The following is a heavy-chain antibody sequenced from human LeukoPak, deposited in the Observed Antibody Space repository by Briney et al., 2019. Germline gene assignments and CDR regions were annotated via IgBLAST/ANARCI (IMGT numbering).Heavy chain of an antibody. V-gene: IGHV3-7*04. D-gene: IGHD3-22*01. CDR3: ARHVRDSRYSQSDY. Sequence: GGSLRLSCAASGFTFTTYWMSWVRQAPGKGLEWVANIKQDGSEKYYVDSVKGRFTISRDNAKNSLYLQLDSLRAEDTAVYYCARHVRDSRYSQSDYWGQGTLVTVSS. CDR2: IKQDGSEK. J-gene: IGHJ4*02. CDR1: GFTFTTYW.